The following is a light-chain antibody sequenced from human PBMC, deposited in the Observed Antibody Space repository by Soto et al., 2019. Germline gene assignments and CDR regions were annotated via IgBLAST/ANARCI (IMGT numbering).Light chain of an antibody. CDR3: QQYHTYPYT. CDR1: QRINNW. J-gene: IGKJ2*01. V-gene: IGKV1-5*01. CDR2: DAS. Sequence: DIQMTQSPSTLSASVGDRVTITCRASQRINNWLAWYQQKPGKAPKFLMFDASTLETGVPSRFSGSGYGTEFTLTISSLQPDDFATYCCQQYHTYPYTFREGTKLEI.